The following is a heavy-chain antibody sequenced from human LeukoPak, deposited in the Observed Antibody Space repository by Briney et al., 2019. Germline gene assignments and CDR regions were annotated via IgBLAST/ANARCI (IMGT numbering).Heavy chain of an antibody. CDR3: ARVHLREKPKYDYVWGSYPRAADAFDI. D-gene: IGHD3-16*02. Sequence: SETLSLTCTVSGGSISSGGYYWSWIRQHPGKGLEWIGYIYYSGSTYYNPSLKSRVTISVDTSKNQFSLKLSSVTAADTAVYYCARVHLREKPKYDYVWGSYPRAADAFDIWGQGTMVTVSS. V-gene: IGHV4-31*03. CDR1: GGSISSGGYY. CDR2: IYYSGST. J-gene: IGHJ3*02.